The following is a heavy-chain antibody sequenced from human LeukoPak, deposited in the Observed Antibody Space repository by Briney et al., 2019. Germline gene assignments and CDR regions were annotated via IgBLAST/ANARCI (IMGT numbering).Heavy chain of an antibody. CDR1: GGSISSYY. CDR3: ARENSGSYREFDY. D-gene: IGHD1-26*01. Sequence: SETLSLTCTVSGGSISSYYWSWIRQPAGKGLEWIGRIYTSGSTNYNASLTRRVSMSVDTSKNQFYLKLTSVPAADTAVFYCARENSGSYREFDYWGQGTLVTVSS. J-gene: IGHJ4*02. CDR2: IYTSGST. V-gene: IGHV4-4*07.